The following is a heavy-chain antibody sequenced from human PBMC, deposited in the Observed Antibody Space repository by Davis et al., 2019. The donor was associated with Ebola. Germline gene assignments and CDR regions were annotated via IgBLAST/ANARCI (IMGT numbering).Heavy chain of an antibody. CDR1: GFTFSSYG. CDR2: ISYDGSNK. Sequence: GGSLRLSCAASGFTFSSYGMHWVRQAPGKGLEWVAVISYDGSNKYYADSVKGRFTISRDNSKNTLYLQMNSLRAEDTAVYYCARWDERGALYYYYYGMDVWGKGTTVTVSS. CDR3: ARWDERGALYYYYYGMDV. D-gene: IGHD1-26*01. J-gene: IGHJ6*04. V-gene: IGHV3-30*03.